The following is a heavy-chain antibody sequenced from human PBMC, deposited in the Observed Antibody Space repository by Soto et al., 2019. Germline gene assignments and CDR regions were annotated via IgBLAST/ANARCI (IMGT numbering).Heavy chain of an antibody. CDR1: GYTFTSYY. J-gene: IGHJ5*01. V-gene: IGHV1-46*01. CDR2: INPSGGST. Sequence: ASVKVSCKASGYTFTSYYMHWVRQAPGQGLEWMGIINPSGGSTSYAQKFQGRVTMTRDTSTSTVYMELSSLRSEDTAVYYCARDLSGTTDGNWFDXWGQGTPVTVSX. D-gene: IGHD1-7*01. CDR3: ARDLSGTTDGNWFDX.